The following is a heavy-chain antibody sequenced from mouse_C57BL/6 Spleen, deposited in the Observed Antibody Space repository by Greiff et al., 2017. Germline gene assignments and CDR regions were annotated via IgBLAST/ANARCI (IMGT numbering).Heavy chain of an antibody. CDR3: ARQGTTVVAGGFDY. J-gene: IGHJ2*01. CDR2: ISSGGSYT. CDR1: GFTFSSYG. Sequence: DVMLVESGGDLVKPGGSLKLSCAASGFTFSSYGMSWVRQTPDKRLEWVATISSGGSYTYYPDSVKGRFTISRDNAKNTLYLQMSSLKSEDTAMYYCARQGTTVVAGGFDYWGQGTTLTVSS. V-gene: IGHV5-6*02. D-gene: IGHD1-1*01.